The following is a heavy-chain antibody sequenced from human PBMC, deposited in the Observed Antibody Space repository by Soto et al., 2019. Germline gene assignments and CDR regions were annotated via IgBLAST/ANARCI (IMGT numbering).Heavy chain of an antibody. CDR3: AKATATSGGAFEI. CDR1: GFICSSYD. D-gene: IGHD1-1*01. Sequence: GGSLILSCAVSGFICSSYDMSWVRQAPGKGLEWVSTILVGGSPHYEDSVKGRFTISRDTSKNTVYLQMNSLTAGDTAVYYCAKATATSGGAFEIYGQGAMVTVSS. J-gene: IGHJ3*02. V-gene: IGHV3-23*01. CDR2: ILVGGSP.